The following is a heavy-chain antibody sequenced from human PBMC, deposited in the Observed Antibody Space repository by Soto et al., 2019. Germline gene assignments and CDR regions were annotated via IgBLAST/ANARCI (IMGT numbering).Heavy chain of an antibody. V-gene: IGHV3-23*01. Sequence: EVQLLESGGGLVQPGGSLRLSCAASGFTFSSYAMRWVRQAPVKWLEWVSAISGSGGSTYYADSVKGRFTISRDNSKNTLYLQMNSLRAEDTAVYYCARRGSGSYYDYWGKGTLVTVSS. CDR2: ISGSGGST. CDR3: ARRGSGSYYDY. CDR1: GFTFSSYA. D-gene: IGHD1-26*01. J-gene: IGHJ4*02.